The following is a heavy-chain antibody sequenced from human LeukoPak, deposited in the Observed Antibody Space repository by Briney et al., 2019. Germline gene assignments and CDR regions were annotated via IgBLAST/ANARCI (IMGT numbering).Heavy chain of an antibody. CDR1: GGSVSSGSYY. CDR2: GHYSGNT. D-gene: IGHD3-10*01. J-gene: IGHJ4*02. Sequence: SETLSLTCTVSGGSVSSGSYYWNWIRQAPGQGPEWIGDGHYSGNTQYNPPLKSRVTISVDTSKNQFSLRLSSVTAADTAVYFCAKGASDNRAFDLWGQGTLVTVSS. CDR3: AKGASDNRAFDL. V-gene: IGHV4-61*01.